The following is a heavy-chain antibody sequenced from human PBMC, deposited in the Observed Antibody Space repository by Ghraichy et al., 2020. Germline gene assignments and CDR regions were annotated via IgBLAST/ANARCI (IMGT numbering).Heavy chain of an antibody. CDR3: ARRGGNYLEGYYVDY. CDR2: IYYSGTT. D-gene: IGHD1-7*01. CDR1: GDSISGSNYY. J-gene: IGHJ4*02. Sequence: GSLRLSCTVSGDSISGSNYYWGWIRQPPGKGLEWIGTIYYSGTTYYNPSLKSRVTMSVDTSKTQFSLNLNSVTAADTAVYFCARRGGNYLEGYYVDYWGQGTLVIVSS. V-gene: IGHV4-39*01.